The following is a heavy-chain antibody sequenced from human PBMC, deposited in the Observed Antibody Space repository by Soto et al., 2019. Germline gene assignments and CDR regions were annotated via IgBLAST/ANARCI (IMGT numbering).Heavy chain of an antibody. CDR3: AKVKTLYSSGWYYFDY. D-gene: IGHD6-19*01. V-gene: IGHV3-23*01. J-gene: IGHJ4*02. CDR1: GFPFSSYA. Sequence: GGSLRLSCAASGFPFSSYAMSWVRQAPGKGLEWVSAISGSGGSTYYADSVKGRFTISRDNSKNTLYLQMNSLRAEDTAVYYCAKVKTLYSSGWYYFDYWGQGTLVSVSS. CDR2: ISGSGGST.